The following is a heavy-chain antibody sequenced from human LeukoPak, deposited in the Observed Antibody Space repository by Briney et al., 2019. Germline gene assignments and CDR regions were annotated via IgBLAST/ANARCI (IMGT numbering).Heavy chain of an antibody. Sequence: SVKVSCKASGGTFSSYAISWVRQAPGQGLEWMGGIIPIFGTANYAQKFQGRATITADESTSTAYMELSSLRSEDTAVYYCAREIVVVPAAMPGYFDYWGQGTLVTVSS. V-gene: IGHV1-69*13. CDR3: AREIVVVPAAMPGYFDY. CDR2: IIPIFGTA. CDR1: GGTFSSYA. J-gene: IGHJ4*02. D-gene: IGHD2-2*01.